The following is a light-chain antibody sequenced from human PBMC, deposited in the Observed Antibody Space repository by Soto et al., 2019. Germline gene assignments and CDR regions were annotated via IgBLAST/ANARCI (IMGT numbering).Light chain of an antibody. J-gene: IGKJ2*01. V-gene: IGKV1-5*01. CDR2: GAS. CDR1: QTISSS. Sequence: EIQMTQSPPTLAASIGERVTITCRASQTISSSLAWYQQKAGQAPKLLIYGASSLESGVPSRFSVTGSGTEFTLTISRLQPDDFATYYCHQYKSYSPYTFGQGTKLEIK. CDR3: HQYKSYSPYT.